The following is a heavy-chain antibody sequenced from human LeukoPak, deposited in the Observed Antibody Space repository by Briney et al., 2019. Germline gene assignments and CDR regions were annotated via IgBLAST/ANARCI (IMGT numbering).Heavy chain of an antibody. Sequence: GSLSLSCAASGFSFNNYAMHWVRQPPGTGLEWVAVISKDGIQEYYADSVKGRFTISRDNSKNTLYLQMNSLRSEDTAVYYCAREVYSYALDALDLWGQGTMVTVSS. CDR2: ISKDGIQE. D-gene: IGHD5-18*01. V-gene: IGHV3-30*04. CDR3: AREVYSYALDALDL. J-gene: IGHJ3*01. CDR1: GFSFNNYA.